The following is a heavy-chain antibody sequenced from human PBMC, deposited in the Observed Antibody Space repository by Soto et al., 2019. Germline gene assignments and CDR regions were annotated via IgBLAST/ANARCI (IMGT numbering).Heavy chain of an antibody. CDR3: ARDQKYYYDSSGYYYYYYGMDV. J-gene: IGHJ6*02. V-gene: IGHV3-7*05. CDR2: IKQDGSEK. D-gene: IGHD3-22*01. CDR1: GFTFSSYW. Sequence: GGSLRLSCAASGFTFSSYWMSWVRQAPGKGLEWVANIKQDGSEKYYVDSVKGRFTISRDNAKNSLYLQMNSLRAEDTAVYYCARDQKYYYDSSGYYYYYYGMDVWGQGTTVTVSS.